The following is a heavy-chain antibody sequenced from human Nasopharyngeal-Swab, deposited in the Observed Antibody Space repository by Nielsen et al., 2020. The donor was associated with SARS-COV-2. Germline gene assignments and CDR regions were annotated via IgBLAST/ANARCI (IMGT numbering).Heavy chain of an antibody. CDR2: ISGNDNTT. CDR3: AKGSYYPSYYFDY. CDR1: GFTFSSYA. Sequence: GESLKISCAASGFTFSSYAMSWVRQAPGKGLEWVSIISGNDNTTYYADSVKDRFTISRDNSKSTLYLQMSSLRAEDTAVYYCAKGSYYPSYYFDYWGQGALVSVSS. J-gene: IGHJ4*02. D-gene: IGHD1-26*01. V-gene: IGHV3-23*01.